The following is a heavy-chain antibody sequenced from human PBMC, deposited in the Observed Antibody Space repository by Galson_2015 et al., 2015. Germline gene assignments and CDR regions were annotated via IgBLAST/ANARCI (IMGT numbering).Heavy chain of an antibody. CDR3: ARPRLGYCGGDCFSTFNY. CDR2: IYYSGTT. CDR1: GGSVNSPNVF. J-gene: IGHJ4*02. Sequence: SETLSLTCTVSGGSVNSPNVFWGWVRQPPGKGLDWIGSIYYSGTTYYNPSLRSRVTISLDTAKNQFSLRLSSVTAADTAVYYCARPRLGYCGGDCFSTFNYWGQGTLVTVSS. V-gene: IGHV4-39*01. D-gene: IGHD2-21*02.